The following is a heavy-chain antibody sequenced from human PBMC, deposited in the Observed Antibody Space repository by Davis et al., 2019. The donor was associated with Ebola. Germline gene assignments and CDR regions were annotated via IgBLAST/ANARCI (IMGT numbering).Heavy chain of an antibody. CDR3: AKPNYDSSGYYYDYYGMDV. D-gene: IGHD3-22*01. CDR1: GFTFSNYG. Sequence: PGGSLRLSCAASGFTFSNYGMHWVRQAPGKGLEWVAFLSYDGRYKYSADSVKGRFTISRDNSKNTLYLQVNSLRAEDTAVYYCAKPNYDSSGYYYDYYGMDVWGKGTTVTVSS. J-gene: IGHJ6*04. V-gene: IGHV3-30*18. CDR2: LSYDGRYK.